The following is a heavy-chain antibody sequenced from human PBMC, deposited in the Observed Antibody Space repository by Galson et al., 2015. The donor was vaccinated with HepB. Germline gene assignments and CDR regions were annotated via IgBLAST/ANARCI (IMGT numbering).Heavy chain of an antibody. CDR1: GFTFSSYA. Sequence: SLRLSCAASGFTFSSYAMHWVRQAPGKGLEWVAVISYDGSNKYYADSVKGRFTISRDNSKNTLYLQMNSLRAEDTAVYYCARGSRYCSSTSCYFGAFDIWGQGTMVTVSS. CDR3: ARGSRYCSSTSCYFGAFDI. V-gene: IGHV3-30-3*01. J-gene: IGHJ3*02. D-gene: IGHD2-2*01. CDR2: ISYDGSNK.